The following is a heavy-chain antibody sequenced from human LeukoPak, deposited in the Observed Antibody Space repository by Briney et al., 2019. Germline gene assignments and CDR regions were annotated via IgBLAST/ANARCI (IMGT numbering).Heavy chain of an antibody. J-gene: IGHJ4*02. Sequence: GGSLRLSCAASGFTFSSYAMSWVRQAPGKGLEWVSAISGSGGSTYYADSVKGRFTISRDNSKNTLYLQMNSLRAEDTAVYYCAEDPYDSSGYYYYFDYWGQGTLVTVSS. D-gene: IGHD3-22*01. CDR3: AEDPYDSSGYYYYFDY. V-gene: IGHV3-23*01. CDR1: GFTFSSYA. CDR2: ISGSGGST.